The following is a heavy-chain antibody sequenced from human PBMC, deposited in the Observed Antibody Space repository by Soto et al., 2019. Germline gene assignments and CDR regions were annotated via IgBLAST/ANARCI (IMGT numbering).Heavy chain of an antibody. CDR2: ISSSSSYI. Sequence: EVQLVESGGGLVKPGGSLRLSCAASGFTFSSYSMNWVRQAPGKGLEWVSSISSSSSYIYYADSVKGRFTISRDNAKNSLYLQMNSLRAEDTAVYYCARAGPSSGYSWFDPWGQGTLVTVSS. CDR3: ARAGPSSGYSWFDP. V-gene: IGHV3-21*01. D-gene: IGHD3-22*01. CDR1: GFTFSSYS. J-gene: IGHJ5*02.